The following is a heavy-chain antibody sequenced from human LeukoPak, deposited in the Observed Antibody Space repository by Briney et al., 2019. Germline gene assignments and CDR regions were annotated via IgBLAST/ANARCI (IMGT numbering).Heavy chain of an antibody. D-gene: IGHD3-22*01. J-gene: IGHJ4*02. Sequence: GGSLRLSCAASGFTFSSYAMHWVRQAPGKGLEWVAVISYDGSNKYYADSVKGRFTISRDNSKNTLYLQMNSLRAEDTAVYYCARGYYDSSGYCHYRGQGTLVTVSS. V-gene: IGHV3-30*04. CDR1: GFTFSSYA. CDR3: ARGYYDSSGYCHY. CDR2: ISYDGSNK.